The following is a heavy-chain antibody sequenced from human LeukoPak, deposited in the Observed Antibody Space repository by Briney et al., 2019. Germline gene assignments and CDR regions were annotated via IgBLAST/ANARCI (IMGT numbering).Heavy chain of an antibody. CDR1: GGSISSYY. CDR3: ARYSSGWYIRY. J-gene: IGHJ4*02. V-gene: IGHV4-59*01. CDR2: IYYSGST. D-gene: IGHD6-19*01. Sequence: SETLSLTCTVSGGSISSYYWSWIRQPPGKGLEWIGYIYYSGSTNYNPSLKSRVSVDTSKNQFSLKLSSVTAADTAVYYCARYSSGWYIRYWGQGTLVTVSS.